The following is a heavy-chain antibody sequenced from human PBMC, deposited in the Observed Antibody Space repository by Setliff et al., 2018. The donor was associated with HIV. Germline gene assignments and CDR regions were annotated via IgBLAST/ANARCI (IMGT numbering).Heavy chain of an antibody. J-gene: IGHJ5*02. CDR2: INYSGNT. CDR1: GVSISSRNW. V-gene: IGHV4-4*02. CDR3: AREYSGSGINFNPLT. Sequence: HSETLSLTCAVSGVSISSRNWWSWVRQPPGKGLEWIGEINYSGNTNYNPSLKTRVTISVDKSKNQFFLNLKSVTTADTAVYFCAREYSGSGINFNPLTWGQGTLVTVSS. D-gene: IGHD3-10*01.